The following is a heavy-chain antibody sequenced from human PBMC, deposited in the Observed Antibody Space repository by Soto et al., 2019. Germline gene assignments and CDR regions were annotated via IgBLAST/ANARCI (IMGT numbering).Heavy chain of an antibody. CDR3: ARHTLVREIKDICWFDP. CDR1: GVTSSDSSMN. Sequence: PGGSLRLSCAASGVTSSDSSMNWVRQAPGKGLEWIGSIYRSGYTYDNPSLKSRLTISVDTSTNQFSLKLSSVTAADTAVYYCARHTLVREIKDICWFDPWGHGTLVTVSS. J-gene: IGHJ5*02. V-gene: IGHV4-39*01. D-gene: IGHD3-10*01. CDR2: IYRSGYT.